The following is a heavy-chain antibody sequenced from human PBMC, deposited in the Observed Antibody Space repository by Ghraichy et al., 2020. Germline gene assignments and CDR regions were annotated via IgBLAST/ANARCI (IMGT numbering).Heavy chain of an antibody. CDR3: ARVGRRIAARPLIYYMDV. D-gene: IGHD6-6*01. J-gene: IGHJ6*03. Sequence: SETLSLTCTVSNGSISSHYWSWIRQPPGKGLEWIGYIYYSGSTNYNPSLTSRVTISVDTSENQFSLKLSSVTAADTAVYFCARVGRRIAARPLIYYMDVWGKGTTVTVSS. V-gene: IGHV4-59*11. CDR2: IYYSGST. CDR1: NGSISSHY.